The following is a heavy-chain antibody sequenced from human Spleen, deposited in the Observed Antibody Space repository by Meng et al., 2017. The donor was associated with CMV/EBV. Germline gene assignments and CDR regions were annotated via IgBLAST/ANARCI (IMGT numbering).Heavy chain of an antibody. CDR1: GGSVSSGSYY. Sequence: SETLSLTCTVSGGSVSSGSYYWSWIRQPPGKGLEWIGYIYYSGSTNYNPSLKSRVTISVDTSKNQFSLKLTSVTAADTAVYYCAREGLILERGAFDIWGQGTMVTVSS. CDR3: AREGLILERGAFDI. J-gene: IGHJ3*02. V-gene: IGHV4-61*01. CDR2: IYYSGST. D-gene: IGHD1-1*01.